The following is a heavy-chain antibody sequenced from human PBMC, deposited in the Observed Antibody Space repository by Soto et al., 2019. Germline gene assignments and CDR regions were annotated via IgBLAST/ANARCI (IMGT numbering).Heavy chain of an antibody. CDR2: INPSGGST. J-gene: IGHJ6*03. V-gene: IGHV1-46*03. Sequence: GASVKVSCKASGYTFTSYYMHWVRQAPGQGLEWMGIINPSGGSTSYAQKFQGRVTMTRDTSTSTVYMELSSLRSEDTAVYYCARDSQWLRLPHYYYYYMDVWGKGTTVTVSS. CDR1: GYTFTSYY. CDR3: ARDSQWLRLPHYYYYYMDV. D-gene: IGHD5-12*01.